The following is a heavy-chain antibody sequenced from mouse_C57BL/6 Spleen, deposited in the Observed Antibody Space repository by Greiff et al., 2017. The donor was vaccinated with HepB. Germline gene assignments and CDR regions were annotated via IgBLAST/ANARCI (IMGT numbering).Heavy chain of an antibody. CDR3: ARHITTVVGYYAMDY. CDR2: ISSGGSYT. J-gene: IGHJ4*01. V-gene: IGHV5-6*02. CDR1: GFTFSSYG. Sequence: EVKLEESGGDLVKPGGSLKLSCAASGFTFSSYGMSWVRQTPDKRLEWVATISSGGSYTYYPDSVKGRFTISRDNAKNTLYLQMSSLKSEDTAMYYCARHITTVVGYYAMDYWGQGTSVTVSS. D-gene: IGHD1-1*01.